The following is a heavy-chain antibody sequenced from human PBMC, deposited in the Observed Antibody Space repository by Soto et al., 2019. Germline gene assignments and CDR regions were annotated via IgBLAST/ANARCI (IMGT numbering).Heavy chain of an antibody. CDR1: GGSISNFY. Sequence: QVQLQESGPGLVKPSETLSLTCTVSGGSISNFYWTWIRQPPGKGLEWIGNVHYSGSTNYNPSVKSRVTTSVDTAKNQRSLNLSSVTAADTAVYSCARHKDAGSDRGGMDVWGQGTTVTVSS. CDR2: VHYSGST. V-gene: IGHV4-59*08. D-gene: IGHD6-25*01. CDR3: ARHKDAGSDRGGMDV. J-gene: IGHJ6*02.